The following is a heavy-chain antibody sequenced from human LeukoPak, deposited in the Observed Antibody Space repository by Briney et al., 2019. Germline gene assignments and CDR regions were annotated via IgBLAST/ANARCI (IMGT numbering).Heavy chain of an antibody. V-gene: IGHV3-15*01. D-gene: IGHD4-17*01. Sequence: GGSLRLSCAASGFTFSNAWMSWVRQAPGKGLEWVGRIKSKTDGGTTDYAAPVKGRFTISRDDSKNTLYLQMNSLKTEDTAVYYCTTDPLMTTVMYNWFDPWGQGTLVTVSS. CDR2: IKSKTDGGTT. CDR3: TTDPLMTTVMYNWFDP. J-gene: IGHJ5*02. CDR1: GFTFSNAW.